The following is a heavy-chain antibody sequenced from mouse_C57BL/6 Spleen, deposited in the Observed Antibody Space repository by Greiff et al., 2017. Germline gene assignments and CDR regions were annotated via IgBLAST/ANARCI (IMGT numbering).Heavy chain of an antibody. CDR1: GFTFSSYA. D-gene: IGHD1-1*01. V-gene: IGHV5-4*01. CDR3: ARDHSDYGSSYHYYAMDY. Sequence: EVQGVESGGGLVKPGGSLKLSCAASGFTFSSYAMSWVRQTPEKRLEWVATISDGGSYTYYPDNVKGRFTISRDNAKNNLYLQMSHLKSEDTAMYYCARDHSDYGSSYHYYAMDYWGQGTSVTVSS. CDR2: ISDGGSYT. J-gene: IGHJ4*01.